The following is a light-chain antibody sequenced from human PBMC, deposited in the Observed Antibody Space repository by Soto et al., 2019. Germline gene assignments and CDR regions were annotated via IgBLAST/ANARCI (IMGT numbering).Light chain of an antibody. CDR1: SSDVGGYNY. CDR3: CSYAGSYTYV. Sequence: QSALTQPRSVSGSPGQSVTISCTGTSSDVGGYNYVSWYQQHPGKAPKLMLYDVSRRPSGVPDRFSGSKSGNTASLTISGLQAEDEADYLCCSYAGSYTYVFGAGTKV. J-gene: IGLJ1*01. V-gene: IGLV2-11*01. CDR2: DVS.